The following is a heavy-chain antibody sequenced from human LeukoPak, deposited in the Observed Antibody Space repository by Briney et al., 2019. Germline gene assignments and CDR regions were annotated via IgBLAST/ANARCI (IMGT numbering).Heavy chain of an antibody. CDR3: ARDRWFDP. CDR1: GGSISNYY. CDR2: IYYSGST. V-gene: IGHV4-59*01. Sequence: DPSETLSLTCTVSGGSISNYYWNWIRQPPGKGLEWIGYIYYSGSTNYNPSLKSRVTISVDTSKNQFSLKLSSVTAADTAVYYCARDRWFDPWGQGTLVTVSS. J-gene: IGHJ5*02.